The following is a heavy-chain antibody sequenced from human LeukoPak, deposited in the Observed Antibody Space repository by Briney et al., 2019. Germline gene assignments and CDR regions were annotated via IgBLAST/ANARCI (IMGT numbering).Heavy chain of an antibody. CDR2: IYHSGRT. J-gene: IGHJ4*02. Sequence: SETLPLTCAVSDYSINSGHYWGWIRQPPGKGLEWIGSIYHSGRTYYNPSLKSRVTTSVDTSKNQFSLKLTSATAADTAVYYCARHASPDIVIVPAATFDYWGQGTLVTVSS. CDR3: ARHASPDIVIVPAATFDY. V-gene: IGHV4-38-2*01. D-gene: IGHD2-2*01. CDR1: DYSINSGHY.